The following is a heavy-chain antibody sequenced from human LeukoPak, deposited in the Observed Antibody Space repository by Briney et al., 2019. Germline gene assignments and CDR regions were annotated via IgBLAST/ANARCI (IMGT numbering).Heavy chain of an antibody. D-gene: IGHD3-10*01. CDR2: SNPNSGGT. V-gene: IGHV1-2*02. CDR3: ARVKGGFGELSSFDY. Sequence: ASVKVSCKASGYTFTDYYMHWVRQAPGQGLEWMGWSNPNSGGTQYAQKFQGRFTMTRDTSITTAYMELSSLTFGDTAVYYCARVKGGFGELSSFDYWGQGTLVTVSS. CDR1: GYTFTDYY. J-gene: IGHJ4*02.